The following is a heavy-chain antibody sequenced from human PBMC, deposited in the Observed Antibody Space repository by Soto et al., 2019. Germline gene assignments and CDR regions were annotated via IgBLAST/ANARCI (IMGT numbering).Heavy chain of an antibody. V-gene: IGHV3-33*01. Sequence: QVQLVESGGGVVQPGRSLRLSCAASGFTFSSYGMHWVRQAPGKGLEWVAVIWYDGSNKYYADSVKGRFTISRDNSKNTLYLQMNSLRAEDMAVYYCARGDDYVWGSMGYYGMDVWGQGTTVTVSS. D-gene: IGHD3-16*01. CDR3: ARGDDYVWGSMGYYGMDV. CDR2: IWYDGSNK. CDR1: GFTFSSYG. J-gene: IGHJ6*02.